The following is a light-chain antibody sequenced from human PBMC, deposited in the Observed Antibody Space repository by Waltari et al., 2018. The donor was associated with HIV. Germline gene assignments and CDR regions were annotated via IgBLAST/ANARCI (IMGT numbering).Light chain of an antibody. J-gene: IGLJ3*02. CDR3: AAYDDNLPGWM. Sequence: QSVLTQPPSASGTPGQRVTIYCSGSSSNIGSNSVFWYQQFPGTAPKVLIYRNDQRPSGVPDRFSASRSGTSASLVISGLRSEDEADYYCAAYDDNLPGWMFGGGTKLTAL. CDR2: RND. V-gene: IGLV1-47*01. CDR1: SSNIGSNS.